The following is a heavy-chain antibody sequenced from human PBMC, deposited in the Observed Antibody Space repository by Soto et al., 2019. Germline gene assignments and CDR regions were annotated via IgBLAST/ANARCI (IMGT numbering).Heavy chain of an antibody. CDR1: GFTFSRYA. V-gene: IGHV3-23*01. CDR3: AKLVARFWFDP. D-gene: IGHD2-21*01. J-gene: IGHJ5*02. CDR2: ISGSGGST. Sequence: GSLRLSCAASGFTFSRYAMSWVRQAPGKGLGWVSAISGSGGSTYYADSVKGRFTISRDNSKDTLYLQMNSLRAEDTAVYYCAKLVARFWFDPWGQGTLVTVSS.